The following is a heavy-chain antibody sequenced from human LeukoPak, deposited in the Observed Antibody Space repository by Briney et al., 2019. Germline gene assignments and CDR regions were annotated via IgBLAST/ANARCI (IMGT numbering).Heavy chain of an antibody. D-gene: IGHD3-22*01. Sequence: PGRSLRLSCAASGLTFSSYAMHWVRQAPGKGLEWVAVISYDGSNKYYADSVKGRFTISRHNSKNTLYLQMNSLRAEDTAVYYCARDLYYYDSSGYDYWGQGTLVTVSS. J-gene: IGHJ4*02. V-gene: IGHV3-30*01. CDR1: GLTFSSYA. CDR3: ARDLYYYDSSGYDY. CDR2: ISYDGSNK.